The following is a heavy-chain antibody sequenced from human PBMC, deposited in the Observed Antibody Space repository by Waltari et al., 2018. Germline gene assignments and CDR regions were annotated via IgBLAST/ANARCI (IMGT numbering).Heavy chain of an antibody. V-gene: IGHV4-59*08. CDR3: ARQRDYDYVWGSYRYTGAFDI. CDR2: IYYSVST. J-gene: IGHJ3*02. Sequence: QVQLQESGTGLVKPSETLSLTCTVSGGSISSYYWSWIRQPPGKGLEWIGYIYYSVSTNYNPSLKSRVTISVDTSKNQFSLKLSSVTAADTAVYYCARQRDYDYVWGSYRYTGAFDIWGQGTMVTVSS. CDR1: GGSISSYY. D-gene: IGHD3-16*02.